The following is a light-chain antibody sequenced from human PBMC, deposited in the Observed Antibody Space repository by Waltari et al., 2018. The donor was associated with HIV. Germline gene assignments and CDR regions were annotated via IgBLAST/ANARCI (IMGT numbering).Light chain of an antibody. Sequence: QSALTQPASVSGSPGQSITTSCTGTSSDVGSYHLVSWYQKHPDKAHKLMIYDVSKRPSGVSNRFSGSKSGNTASLTISGLQAEDEADYYCCSYAGSSTHVFGGGTKVTVL. V-gene: IGLV2-23*02. CDR1: SSDVGSYHL. CDR2: DVS. CDR3: CSYAGSSTHV. J-gene: IGLJ1*01.